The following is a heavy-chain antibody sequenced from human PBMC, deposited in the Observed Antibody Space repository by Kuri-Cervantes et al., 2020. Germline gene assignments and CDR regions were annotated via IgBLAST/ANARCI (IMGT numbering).Heavy chain of an antibody. CDR3: AKVFYERKHPIYGMDV. Sequence: GESLKTSCAASGFTFSSYGMHWVRPAPGKGLEWVAVISYDGSNKYYADSVQGRFTISRDNSKNTLYLQMNSLRAEDTAVYYCAKVFYERKHPIYGMDVWGQGTTVTVSS. D-gene: IGHD3-3*01. CDR1: GFTFSSYG. V-gene: IGHV3-30*18. CDR2: ISYDGSNK. J-gene: IGHJ6*02.